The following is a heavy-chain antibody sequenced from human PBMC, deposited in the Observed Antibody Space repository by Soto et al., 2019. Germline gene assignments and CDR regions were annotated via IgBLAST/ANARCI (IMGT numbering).Heavy chain of an antibody. D-gene: IGHD2-21*01. CDR3: ARDLSPPGEFFYDAFDV. CDR2: IKRDGTVT. V-gene: IGHV3-7*04. J-gene: IGHJ3*01. CDR1: GFTFSAFW. Sequence: EVQLVESGGGLVQPGEFLRLSCAASGFTFSAFWMTWLRQAPVKGLEWVANIKRDGTVTHYGDSVEGRCTLSMDNAQNSLFLQLNSLRPEDTAMYYCARDLSPPGEFFYDAFDVWGQGTFVTGSS.